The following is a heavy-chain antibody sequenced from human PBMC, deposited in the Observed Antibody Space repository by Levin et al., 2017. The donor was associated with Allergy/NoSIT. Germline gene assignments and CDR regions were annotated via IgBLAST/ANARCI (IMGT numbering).Heavy chain of an antibody. J-gene: IGHJ4*02. CDR3: ARKTRGATVELSVTPVDS. V-gene: IGHV3-23*01. D-gene: IGHD4-23*01. Sequence: GGSLRLSCAASGFTFSSYAMAWVRQAPGKGLEWVSLISGSAGRTYYADSVKGRFTISRSNSENTLFLQMSNLTAADTAVYYCARKTRGATVELSVTPVDSWGLGILVSVSS. CDR1: GFTFSSYA. CDR2: ISGSAGRT.